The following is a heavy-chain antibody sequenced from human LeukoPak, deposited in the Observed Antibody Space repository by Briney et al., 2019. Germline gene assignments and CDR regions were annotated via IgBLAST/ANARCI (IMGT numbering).Heavy chain of an antibody. V-gene: IGHV4-39*01. Sequence: PSETLSLTCTVSGGSISSSSYYWGWIRQPPGKGLEWIGSIYYSGSTYYNPSLKSRVTISVDTSKNQFSLKLSSVTAADTAVYYCARQKTFGGVIVSWGQGTLVTVSS. D-gene: IGHD3-16*02. CDR2: IYYSGST. CDR3: ARQKTFGGVIVS. J-gene: IGHJ4*02. CDR1: GGSISSSSYY.